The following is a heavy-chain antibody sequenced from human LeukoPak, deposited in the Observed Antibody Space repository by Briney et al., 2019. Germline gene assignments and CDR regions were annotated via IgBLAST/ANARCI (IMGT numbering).Heavy chain of an antibody. J-gene: IGHJ4*02. CDR1: GGSISSYY. D-gene: IGHD3-10*01. Sequence: SETLSLTCTVSGGSISSYYWSWIRQPPGKGLEWIGYIYYSGSTTYNPSLKSRVTISVDTSKNQFSLKLSSVTAADTAVYYCARWRGGSGSYRGYYFDYWGQGTLVTVSS. V-gene: IGHV4-59*01. CDR2: IYYSGST. CDR3: ARWRGGSGSYRGYYFDY.